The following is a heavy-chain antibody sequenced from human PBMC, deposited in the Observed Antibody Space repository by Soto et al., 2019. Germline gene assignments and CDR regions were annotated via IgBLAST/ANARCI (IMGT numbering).Heavy chain of an antibody. CDR3: ARVAPDLAARILWFDH. V-gene: IGHV2-5*02. CDR1: GFSLSTSGVG. D-gene: IGHD6-6*01. Sequence: SGPTLVNPTQTLTLTCTFSGFSLSTSGVGVGWIRQPPGKALEWLALIYWDDDKRYSPSLKSRRTITKDTSKNQVVLTMTNMDPVDTATCHCARVAPDLAARILWFDHWGQGTLVTVSS. J-gene: IGHJ5*02. CDR2: IYWDDDK.